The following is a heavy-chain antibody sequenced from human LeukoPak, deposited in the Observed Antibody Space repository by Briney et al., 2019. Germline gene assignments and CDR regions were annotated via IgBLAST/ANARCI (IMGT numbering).Heavy chain of an antibody. J-gene: IGHJ4*02. CDR1: GFTFSSYA. D-gene: IGHD3-10*01. V-gene: IGHV3-23*01. CDR3: AKEKQVLLWFGELLSTPLEYYFDY. Sequence: PGGSLRLSCAASGFTFSSYAMSWVRQAPGKGLEWVSAISGSGGSTYYADSVKGRFTISRDNPKNTLYLQMNSLRAEDTAVYYCAKEKQVLLWFGELLSTPLEYYFDYWGQGTLVTVSS. CDR2: ISGSGGST.